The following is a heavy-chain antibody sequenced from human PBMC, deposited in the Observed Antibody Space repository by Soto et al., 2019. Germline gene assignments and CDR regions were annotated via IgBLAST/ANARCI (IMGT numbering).Heavy chain of an antibody. CDR1: GYTFTSYA. D-gene: IGHD3-10*01. Sequence: QVQLVQSGAEEKKPGASVKVSCKASGYTFTSYAMHWVRQAPGQRLEWMGWINAGNGNTKYSQKFQGRVTITRDTYASTAYMELSSLRSEDTAVYYCARSPTIYGSGGGSYCQQWGQGTLVTVSS. J-gene: IGHJ1*01. CDR3: ARSPTIYGSGGGSYCQQ. CDR2: INAGNGNT. V-gene: IGHV1-3*05.